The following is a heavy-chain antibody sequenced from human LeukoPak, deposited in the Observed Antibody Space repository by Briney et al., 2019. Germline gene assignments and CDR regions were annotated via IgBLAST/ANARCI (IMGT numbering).Heavy chain of an antibody. CDR1: GFTFSDYY. CDR3: ARDLPYYEKRLPKNWYFDL. J-gene: IGHJ2*01. Sequence: RTGGSLRLSCAASGFTFSDYYMSWIRQAAGKGLEWVSYISSSGRAYIYYADSVKGRFTISRDNAKNSLYLQMNSLRAEDTAVYYCARDLPYYEKRLPKNWYFDLWGRGTLVTVSS. V-gene: IGHV3-11*01. D-gene: IGHD3-22*01. CDR2: ISSSGRAYI.